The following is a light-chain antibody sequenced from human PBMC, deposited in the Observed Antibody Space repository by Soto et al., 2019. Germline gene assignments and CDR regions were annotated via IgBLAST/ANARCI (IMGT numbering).Light chain of an antibody. CDR2: EGT. CDR3: CSFAGGAALV. J-gene: IGLJ2*01. V-gene: IGLV2-23*01. CDR1: SSNVGTYDL. Sequence: QSALTQPASVSASPGQSITISCTGTSSNVGTYDLVSWYQHHPDKAPKLIIYEGTKRPSGISSRFSGSQSGNTASLTISGLHAEDDADYYCCSFAGGAALVFGGGTKLTVL.